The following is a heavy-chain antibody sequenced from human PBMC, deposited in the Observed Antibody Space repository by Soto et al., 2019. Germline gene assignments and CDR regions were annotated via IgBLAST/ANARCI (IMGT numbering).Heavy chain of an antibody. CDR1: GSSFTSYW. V-gene: IGHV5-51*01. CDR2: IYPGDSDT. D-gene: IGHD2-2*01. CDR3: ARFIFLVPAAIRYFDY. J-gene: IGHJ4*02. Sequence: GESLKISCKGSGSSFTSYWIGWVRQMPGKGLEWMGIIYPGDSDTRYSPSFQGQVTISADKSISTAYLQWSSLKASDTAMYYCARFIFLVPAAIRYFDYWGQGTLVTVSS.